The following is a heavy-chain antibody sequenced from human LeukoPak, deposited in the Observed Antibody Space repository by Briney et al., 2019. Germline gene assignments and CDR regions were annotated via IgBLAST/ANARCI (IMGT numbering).Heavy chain of an antibody. CDR2: IYSGGST. J-gene: IGHJ3*02. D-gene: IGHD3-10*01. CDR3: ARTMVRGVKFALHDAFDI. V-gene: IGHV3-53*01. CDR1: GFTVSSNY. Sequence: GGSLRLSCAASGFTVSSNYMSWVRQAPGKGLEWVSVIYSGGSTYYADSVKGRFTISRDNSKNTLYLQMNSLRAEDTAVYYCARTMVRGVKFALHDAFDIWGQGTMVTVSS.